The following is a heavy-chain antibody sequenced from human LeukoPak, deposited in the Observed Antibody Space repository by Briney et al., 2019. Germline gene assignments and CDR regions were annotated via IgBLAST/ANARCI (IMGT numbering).Heavy chain of an antibody. CDR2: INGYGSST. D-gene: IGHD5-18*01. CDR1: GFTFVSYW. V-gene: IGHV3-74*01. Sequence: GGSLRLSCAASGFTFVSYWMHWVRHAPGKGLVWVSRINGYGSSTDFADSVKGRFTISKDNVKNTLYLQMNSLRAEDTAVYYCARDAPGNTALDYWGQGTLVTVSS. CDR3: ARDAPGNTALDY. J-gene: IGHJ4*02.